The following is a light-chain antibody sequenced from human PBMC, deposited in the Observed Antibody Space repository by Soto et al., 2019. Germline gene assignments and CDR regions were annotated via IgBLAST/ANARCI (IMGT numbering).Light chain of an antibody. J-gene: IGLJ1*01. V-gene: IGLV2-14*01. CDR2: EVS. CDR1: IHYDF. CDR3: GSYTSSSNYV. Sequence: QSALTQPASVSGSPGQSITISCTGYIHYDFVSWYQQHPGTAPKLEIYEVSNRPSGTSDRFSGSKSGHTASLTISGLQTEDEAVYYCGSYTSSSNYVFGTGTKVTVL.